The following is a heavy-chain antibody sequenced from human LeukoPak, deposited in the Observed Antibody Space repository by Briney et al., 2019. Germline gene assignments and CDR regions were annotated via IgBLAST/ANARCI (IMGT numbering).Heavy chain of an antibody. CDR3: AKDPYRVVVATGNYLDP. Sequence: GRSLRLSCAASGFTFRSHGMHWVRQAPGKGLEWVAVISHDGSNIHYGDSVKGRFTISRDNSKNTLYLQMNSLRAEDTAVYYCAKDPYRVVVATGNYLDPWGQGTLVTVSS. CDR1: GFTFRSHG. D-gene: IGHD2-15*01. J-gene: IGHJ5*02. CDR2: ISHDGSNI. V-gene: IGHV3-30*18.